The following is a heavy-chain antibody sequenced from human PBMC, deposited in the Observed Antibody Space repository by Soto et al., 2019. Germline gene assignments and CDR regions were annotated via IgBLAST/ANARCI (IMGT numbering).Heavy chain of an antibody. D-gene: IGHD6-19*01. CDR3: ARILFGRSVAGGYFYMDV. V-gene: IGHV2-26*01. CDR2: IFSNDEK. CDR1: GFSLSNGKVG. J-gene: IGHJ6*03. Sequence: VFSKESSPVLVKPTETLTLTCTVSGFSLSNGKVGVSWIRQPPGKALEWLAHIFSNDEKSYRTSLKSRLTISEDTSKSQVVLTMTNVDPVDTATYYCARILFGRSVAGGYFYMDVWGKGTTVTVSS.